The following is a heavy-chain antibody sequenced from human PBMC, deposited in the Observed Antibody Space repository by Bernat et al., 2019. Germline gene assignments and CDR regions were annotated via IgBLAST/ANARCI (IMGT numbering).Heavy chain of an antibody. V-gene: IGHV3-21*05. CDR1: GFTFSTYG. CDR3: ATDGLIYARSSYLHS. Sequence: EVQLVESGGGLVKPGESLRLSCAASGFTFSTYGVNWVRQAPGKWLEWISYINDVSSHIYYADSVRGRFTISRDNAKNSLYLQMNSLRDEDSAVYYCATDGLIYARSSYLHSWGKVSTFTFSS. D-gene: IGHD2-8*01. J-gene: IGHJ6*03. CDR2: INDVSSHI.